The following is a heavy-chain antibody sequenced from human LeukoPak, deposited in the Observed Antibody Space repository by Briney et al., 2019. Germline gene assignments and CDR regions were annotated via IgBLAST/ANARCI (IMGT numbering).Heavy chain of an antibody. V-gene: IGHV3-13*04. Sequence: GGSLRLSCTASGFTFMSYIMSWVRQATGKGLEWVSAIGYAGDTHYSGSVKGRFTISRENAKNSLYLQMNSLRAGDTAVYYCARGNILTGYMYWGQGTLVTVSS. J-gene: IGHJ4*02. D-gene: IGHD3-9*01. CDR2: IGYAGDT. CDR1: GFTFMSYI. CDR3: ARGNILTGYMY.